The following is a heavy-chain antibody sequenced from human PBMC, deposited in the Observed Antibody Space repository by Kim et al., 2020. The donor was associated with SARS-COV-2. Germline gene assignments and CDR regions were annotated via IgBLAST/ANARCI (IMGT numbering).Heavy chain of an antibody. Sequence: GGSLRLSCAASGFTFSSYSMNWVRQAPGKGLEWVSYISSSSSTIYYADSVKGRFTISRDNAKNSLYLQMNSLRAEDTAVYYCARDLRWFGESPFDYWGQGTLVTVSS. CDR2: ISSSSSTI. CDR3: ARDLRWFGESPFDY. CDR1: GFTFSSYS. V-gene: IGHV3-48*04. J-gene: IGHJ4*02. D-gene: IGHD3-10*01.